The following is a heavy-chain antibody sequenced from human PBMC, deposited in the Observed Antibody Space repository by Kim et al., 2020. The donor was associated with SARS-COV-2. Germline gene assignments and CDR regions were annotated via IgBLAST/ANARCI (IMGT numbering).Heavy chain of an antibody. CDR1: GYTFTDYD. V-gene: IGHV1-8*02. D-gene: IGHD3-22*01. CDR3: PSGGHDIHGYNDNLFDP. J-gene: IGHJ5*02. CDR2: MSPTSGHT. Sequence: ASVKVSCKASGYTFTDYDINWIRQTTAQGLEWLGWMSPTSGHTGYSRKFQGRVTMTRDTSTNTAYLDVSGLTSDDTAVYFCPSGGHDIHGYNDNLFDPWG.